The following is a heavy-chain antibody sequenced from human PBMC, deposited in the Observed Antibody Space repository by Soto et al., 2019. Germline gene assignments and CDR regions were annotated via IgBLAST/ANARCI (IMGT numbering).Heavy chain of an antibody. D-gene: IGHD3-10*01. J-gene: IGHJ5*02. V-gene: IGHV3-66*01. CDR2: IYSGGST. CDR3: ARVLKGATPRFGEFWWFDP. CDR1: GFTVSSNY. Sequence: GGSLRLSCAASGFTVSSNYMSWVRQAPGKGLEWVSVIYSGGSTYYAESVKGRFTIPRANSKNKLYLQMNSLRAEDTAVYYCARVLKGATPRFGEFWWFDPWGQGTLVTVSS.